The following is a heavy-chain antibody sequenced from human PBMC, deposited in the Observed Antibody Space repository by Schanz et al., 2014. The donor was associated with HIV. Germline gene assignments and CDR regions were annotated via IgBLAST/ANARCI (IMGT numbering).Heavy chain of an antibody. J-gene: IGHJ4*02. V-gene: IGHV1-2*02. D-gene: IGHD2-21*02. CDR1: GGTFSTYG. Sequence: QVQLVQSGAEVKKPGSSVKVSCKASGGTFSTYGISWVRQAPGQGPEWMGWIDYSNGDTYYKKNFRGRVTMTRDTPITTVFMELSGLRSDDTAVYFCARNEFRLLPFDFWGQGTLVTVSS. CDR2: IDYSNGDT. CDR3: ARNEFRLLPFDF.